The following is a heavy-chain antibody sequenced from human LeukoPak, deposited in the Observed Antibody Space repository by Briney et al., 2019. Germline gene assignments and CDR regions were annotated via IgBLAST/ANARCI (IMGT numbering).Heavy chain of an antibody. V-gene: IGHV3-74*01. Sequence: PGGSLRLSCKASGFAFETYWMHWVRQVPGKGLVWVSRIDEDGRITNYADSVNGRFSISRDNAKNTLYLQMNSLRDEDTALYYCTRDLGGRSGYWGQGTLVTVSA. CDR2: IDEDGRIT. D-gene: IGHD1-26*01. CDR3: TRDLGGRSGY. J-gene: IGHJ4*02. CDR1: GFAFETYW.